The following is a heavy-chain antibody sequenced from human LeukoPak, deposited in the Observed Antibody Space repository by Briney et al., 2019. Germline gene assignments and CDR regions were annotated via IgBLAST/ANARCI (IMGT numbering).Heavy chain of an antibody. CDR1: GGSISSYY. V-gene: IGHV4-59*08. D-gene: IGHD4-23*01. Sequence: PSETLSLTCTVSGGSISSYYWSWIRQPPGTGLEWIGYIYYSGSTNYNPSLMSRVTISVDTSKNQFSLKLSSVTAADTAVYYCARHVTTVVTRNWFDPWGQGTLVTVSS. CDR2: IYYSGST. J-gene: IGHJ5*02. CDR3: ARHVTTVVTRNWFDP.